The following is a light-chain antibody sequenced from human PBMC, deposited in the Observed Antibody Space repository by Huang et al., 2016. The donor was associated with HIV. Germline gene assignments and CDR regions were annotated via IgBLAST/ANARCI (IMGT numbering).Light chain of an antibody. J-gene: IGKJ2*01. CDR3: QQYHNWPYT. Sequence: EIIMTQSPATLSLSPGEGAALSCRANQSVATNLAWYLHRPGQVPRSLIFGASTRASGRPGRFSGSVSGTQFTLTVSGLQSEDFAVYYCQQYHNWPYTFGQGTKLEI. V-gene: IGKV3-15*01. CDR1: QSVATN. CDR2: GAS.